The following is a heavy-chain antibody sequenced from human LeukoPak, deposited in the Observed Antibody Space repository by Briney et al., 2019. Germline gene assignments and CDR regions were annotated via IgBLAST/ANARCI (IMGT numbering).Heavy chain of an antibody. Sequence: ASVKVSCKASGYTFTSYAMHWVRQAPGQRLEWMGWINAGNGNTKYSQKFQGRVTITRDTSASTAYMELSSLRSEDTAVYYCARSGPNYYYYYGMDVWGQGTTVIVSS. D-gene: IGHD3-10*01. CDR1: GYTFTSYA. V-gene: IGHV1-3*01. CDR2: INAGNGNT. CDR3: ARSGPNYYYYYGMDV. J-gene: IGHJ6*02.